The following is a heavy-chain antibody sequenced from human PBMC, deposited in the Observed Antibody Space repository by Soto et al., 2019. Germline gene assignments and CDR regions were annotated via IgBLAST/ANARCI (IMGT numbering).Heavy chain of an antibody. Sequence: PGGSLRLSCAASGFTVSSNYMSWVRQAPGKGLEWVSVIYSGGRTYYADSVKGRFTISRDNSKNTLYLQMNSLRAEDTAVYYCARSGDHYYYGMDVWGQGTTVTVSS. CDR2: IYSGGRT. V-gene: IGHV3-66*01. D-gene: IGHD1-26*01. CDR3: ARSGDHYYYGMDV. J-gene: IGHJ6*02. CDR1: GFTVSSNY.